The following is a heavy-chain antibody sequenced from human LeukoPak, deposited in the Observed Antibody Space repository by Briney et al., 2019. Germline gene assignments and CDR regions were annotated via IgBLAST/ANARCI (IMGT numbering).Heavy chain of an antibody. CDR2: IYYSGST. Sequence: SETLSLTCTVSGGSISSGGYYWSWIRQHPGKGLEWIVYIYYSGSTYYNPSRKSRVTISVDTSKNQFSLKLSSVTAADTAVYYCARDPCSGGSCYSGSWGQGTLVTVSS. J-gene: IGHJ5*02. CDR3: ARDPCSGGSCYSGS. D-gene: IGHD2-15*01. CDR1: GGSISSGGYY. V-gene: IGHV4-31*03.